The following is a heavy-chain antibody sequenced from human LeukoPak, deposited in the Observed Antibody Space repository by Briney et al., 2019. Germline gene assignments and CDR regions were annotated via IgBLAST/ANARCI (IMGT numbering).Heavy chain of an antibody. V-gene: IGHV4-4*07. Sequence: SETLSLTYTFSGGSISSYYWSWIRQPAAKGLEWIGRIYTSGSTNYNPSLKSRVTMSVDTSKNQFSLKLSSVTAADTAVYYCARDTYYYGSGSYYFDYWGQGTLVTVSS. CDR2: IYTSGST. J-gene: IGHJ4*02. CDR3: ARDTYYYGSGSYYFDY. D-gene: IGHD3-10*01. CDR1: GGSISSYY.